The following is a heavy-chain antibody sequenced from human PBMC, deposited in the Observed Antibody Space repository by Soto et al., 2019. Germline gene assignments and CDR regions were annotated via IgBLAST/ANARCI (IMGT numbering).Heavy chain of an antibody. D-gene: IGHD5-18*01. CDR2: IYYSGST. Sequence: SETLSLTCTVSGGSISSGGYYWSWIRQHPGKGLEWIGYIYYSGSTYYNPPLKSRVTISVDTSKNQFSLKLSSVTAADTAVYYCARDTARGYYYGMDVWGQGTTVTVSS. J-gene: IGHJ6*02. CDR1: GGSISSGGYY. CDR3: ARDTARGYYYGMDV. V-gene: IGHV4-31*03.